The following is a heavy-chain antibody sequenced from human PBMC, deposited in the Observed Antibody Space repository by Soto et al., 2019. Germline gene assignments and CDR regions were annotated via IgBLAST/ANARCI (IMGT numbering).Heavy chain of an antibody. Sequence: PGGSLRISCAASGFIFSSYGMNWVRQAPGKGLEWVSYISSSSSTIYYVDSVKGRFTISRDNAKNSLYLQMNSLRAEDTAVYYCVRDLPTVLELFDFWGEGTVVTVS. D-gene: IGHD1-7*01. V-gene: IGHV3-48*01. CDR2: ISSSSSTI. CDR3: VRDLPTVLELFDF. J-gene: IGHJ4*02. CDR1: GFIFSSYG.